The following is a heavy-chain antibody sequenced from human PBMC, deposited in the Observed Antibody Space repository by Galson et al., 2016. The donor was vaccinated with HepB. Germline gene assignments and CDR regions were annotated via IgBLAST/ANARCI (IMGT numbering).Heavy chain of an antibody. J-gene: IGHJ4*02. CDR3: ARYSYFYDSSGYYYVGGGLNY. V-gene: IGHV3-7*01. CDR1: GFTFSRYW. CDR2: IKQDGSEE. Sequence: LRLSCAASGFTFSRYWMSWVRQAPGKGLEWVANIKQDGSEEFYVDSVKGRFTISRDNAKNSLYLQMNSLRAEDTAVYYCARYSYFYDSSGYYYVGGGLNYWGQGTLVTVSS. D-gene: IGHD3-22*01.